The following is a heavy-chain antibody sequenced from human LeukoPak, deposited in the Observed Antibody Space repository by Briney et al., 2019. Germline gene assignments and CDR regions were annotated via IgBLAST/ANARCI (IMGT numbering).Heavy chain of an antibody. CDR1: GGTFSSYA. V-gene: IGHV1-69*06. CDR2: IIPIFGTA. J-gene: IGHJ4*02. D-gene: IGHD3-10*01. Sequence: SVKVSCKASGGTFSSYAISWVRQAPGQELEWMGGIIPIFGTANYAQKFQGRVTITADKSTSTAYMELSSLRSEDTAVYYCASTGSLVRGVTDYWGQGTLVTVSS. CDR3: ASTGSLVRGVTDY.